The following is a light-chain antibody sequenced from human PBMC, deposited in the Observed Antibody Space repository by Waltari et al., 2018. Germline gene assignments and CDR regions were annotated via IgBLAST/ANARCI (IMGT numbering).Light chain of an antibody. Sequence: QSALTQPASVSGSPGQSITISCSGLGSAVGASDYVSWHQHHPGNAPQVIIYDVTNRPAVVSGRFSASKSANAASLTISRLQPEDEADYYCSSQTLDGLILFGGGTRLTVL. CDR3: SSQTLDGLIL. V-gene: IGLV2-14*03. CDR1: GSAVGASDY. J-gene: IGLJ2*01. CDR2: DVT.